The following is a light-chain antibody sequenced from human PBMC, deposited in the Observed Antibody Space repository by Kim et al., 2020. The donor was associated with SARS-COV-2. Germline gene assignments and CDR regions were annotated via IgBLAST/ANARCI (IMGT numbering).Light chain of an antibody. V-gene: IGLV1-47*01. Sequence: QSVLTQPPSASGTPGQTVTISCSGSSSNIGNNNVYWYQQLPGTAPKLLIYSNNQRPSGVPDRFSGSKSDTSASLAISGLRSEDEADYYCVAWDDGLSGPVFGGGTQLTVL. CDR1: SSNIGNNN. CDR2: SNN. CDR3: VAWDDGLSGPV. J-gene: IGLJ3*02.